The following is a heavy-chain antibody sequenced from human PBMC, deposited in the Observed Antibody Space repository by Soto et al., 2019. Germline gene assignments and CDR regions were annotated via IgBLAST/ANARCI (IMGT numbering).Heavy chain of an antibody. J-gene: IGHJ5*02. CDR3: ARGGYCTTTSCPGENWFDP. D-gene: IGHD2-2*01. Sequence: GGSLRLSCAASGFTFSRYSMNWVRQAPGKGLEWVSYISSSSSTIYYADSVKGRFTISRDNAKNSLYVQMNSLRAEDTAVYYCARGGYCTTTSCPGENWFDPWGQGTLVTVSS. CDR1: GFTFSRYS. V-gene: IGHV3-48*01. CDR2: ISSSSSTI.